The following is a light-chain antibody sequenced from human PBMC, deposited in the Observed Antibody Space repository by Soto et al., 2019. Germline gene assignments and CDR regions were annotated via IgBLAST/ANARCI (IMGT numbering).Light chain of an antibody. V-gene: IGLV2-8*01. CDR2: EVF. J-gene: IGLJ3*02. CDR3: SSYEGSNNLV. Sequence: QSALTQPPSASGSPGQSVTISCTGTSSDVGGYDYVSWYQQHPGKAPKLVIYEVFKRPSGVPDRFSGSKSGNTASLTVSGLQAEDEADYYCSSYEGSNNLVFGGGTQLTVL. CDR1: SSDVGGYDY.